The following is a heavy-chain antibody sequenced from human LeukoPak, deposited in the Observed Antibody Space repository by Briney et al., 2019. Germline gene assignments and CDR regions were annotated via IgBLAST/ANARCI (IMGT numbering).Heavy chain of an antibody. Sequence: GGSLRLSCAASGFTFSSYWMSWVRQAPGKGLVWVSRINSDGINTSYADSVKGRFTISRDNAKNTLNLQMSSLRAEDTAVYYCARDLGQYYDTSDNWFDPWGQGTLVTVSS. J-gene: IGHJ5*02. CDR3: ARDLGQYYDTSDNWFDP. CDR1: GFTFSSYW. CDR2: INSDGINT. D-gene: IGHD3-22*01. V-gene: IGHV3-74*01.